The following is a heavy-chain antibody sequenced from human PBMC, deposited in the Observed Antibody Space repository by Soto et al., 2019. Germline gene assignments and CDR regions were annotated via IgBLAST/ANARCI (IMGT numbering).Heavy chain of an antibody. J-gene: IGHJ4*02. CDR2: ISSSSSYI. Sequence: GGSLRLCCVASGCIFSSYSMNCVRQAPGKGLEWVSSISSSSSYIYYADSVKGRFTISRDNAKNSLYLQMNSLRAEDTAVYYCAGEAFNWNYHPVWGQGTLVTVSS. CDR1: GCIFSSYS. CDR3: AGEAFNWNYHPV. D-gene: IGHD1-7*01. V-gene: IGHV3-21*01.